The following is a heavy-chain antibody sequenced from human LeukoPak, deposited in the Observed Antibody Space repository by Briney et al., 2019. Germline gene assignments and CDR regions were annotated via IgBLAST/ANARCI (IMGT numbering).Heavy chain of an antibody. D-gene: IGHD3-10*01. V-gene: IGHV4-31*03. CDR2: IYYSGST. CDR1: GGSISSGGYY. CDR3: AKDRIYYGSGSYFDY. Sequence: SETLSLTCTVSGGSISSGGYYWSWIRQHPGKGLEWIGYIYYSGSTYYNPSLKSRVTISVDTSKNQFSLKLSSVTAADTAMYYCAKDRIYYGSGSYFDYWGQGTLVTVSS. J-gene: IGHJ4*02.